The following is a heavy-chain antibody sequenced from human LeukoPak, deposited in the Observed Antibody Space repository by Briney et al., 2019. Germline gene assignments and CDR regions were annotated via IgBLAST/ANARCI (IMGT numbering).Heavy chain of an antibody. V-gene: IGHV3-7*03. CDR1: GFTFSRYW. CDR3: ARDGSRGGDNDN. D-gene: IGHD4-17*01. J-gene: IGHJ4*02. Sequence: GGSLRLSCAASGFTFSRYWMNWVRQAPGKGLEWVAKIKQDESEKYYVDSVKGRFTISRDNAKNSLYLQMNSLRAEDTAVYYSARDGSRGGDNDNWGQGTLVTVSS. CDR2: IKQDESEK.